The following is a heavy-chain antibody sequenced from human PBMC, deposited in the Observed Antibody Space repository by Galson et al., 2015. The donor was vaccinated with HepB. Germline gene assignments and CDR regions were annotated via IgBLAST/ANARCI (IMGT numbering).Heavy chain of an antibody. J-gene: IGHJ4*02. CDR3: AVEIFGVKNFDY. V-gene: IGHV1-2*02. CDR1: GYTFTGYY. D-gene: IGHD3-3*01. Sequence: SVKVSCKASGYTFTGYYLHWVRQAPGQGLEWMGWINPNSGGTNYAQKFQGRVTMTRDTSISTAYMELSRLRSDDTAVYYCAVEIFGVKNFDYWGQGTLVTVSS. CDR2: INPNSGGT.